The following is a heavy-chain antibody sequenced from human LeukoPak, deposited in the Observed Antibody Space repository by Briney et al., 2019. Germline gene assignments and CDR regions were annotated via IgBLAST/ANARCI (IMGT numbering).Heavy chain of an antibody. CDR2: INPNSGGT. V-gene: IGHV1-2*02. D-gene: IGHD5-12*01. CDR3: ARDSLVATMGLDY. Sequence: ASVKVSCKASGYTFTGYYMHWVRQAPGQGLEWMGWINPNSGGTNYAQKFQGRVTMTRDTSISTAYMELSRLRSDDTAVCYCARDSLVATMGLDYWGQGTLVTVSS. J-gene: IGHJ4*02. CDR1: GYTFTGYY.